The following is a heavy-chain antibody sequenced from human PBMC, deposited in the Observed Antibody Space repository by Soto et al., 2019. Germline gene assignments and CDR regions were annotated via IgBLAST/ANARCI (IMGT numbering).Heavy chain of an antibody. CDR1: GFTFSTYW. Sequence: EVQLVESGGALVQPGGSLRLSCAASGFTFSTYWMHWVRQAPGKGLLWVSRIKTDGTYATYADSVKGRFIISRDNAKNTLYLQMNSLRVEDAAVYYCAAGGSGYYANWGQGTLVTVSS. D-gene: IGHD3-22*01. V-gene: IGHV3-74*01. J-gene: IGHJ4*02. CDR3: AAGGSGYYAN. CDR2: IKTDGTYA.